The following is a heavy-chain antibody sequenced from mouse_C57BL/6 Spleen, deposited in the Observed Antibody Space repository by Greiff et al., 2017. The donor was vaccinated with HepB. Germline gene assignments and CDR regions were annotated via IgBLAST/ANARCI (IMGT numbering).Heavy chain of an antibody. V-gene: IGHV14-4*01. CDR1: GFNIKDDY. CDR3: ARYYYSNPDY. CDR2: IDPENGDT. J-gene: IGHJ2*01. D-gene: IGHD2-5*01. Sequence: VQLKESGAELVKPGASVKLSCTASGFNIKDDYMHWVKQRPEQGLEWIGWIDPENGDTEYASKFQGEATITADTSSNTAYLQLSSLTSEDTAVYYCARYYYSNPDYWGQGTTLTVSS.